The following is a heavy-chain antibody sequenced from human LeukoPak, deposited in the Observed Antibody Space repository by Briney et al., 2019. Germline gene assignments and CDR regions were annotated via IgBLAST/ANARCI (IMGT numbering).Heavy chain of an antibody. Sequence: GCLRLSCAASRFTFSNYWMSWVRQAPGKGLEWVANIKQDGSEKYYVDSVQGRFTISRDNAKNSLYLQMNSLRAEDTAVYYCAGGSDYGDPYPNDYWGQGTLVTVSS. J-gene: IGHJ4*02. CDR2: IKQDGSEK. D-gene: IGHD4-17*01. CDR3: AGGSDYGDPYPNDY. V-gene: IGHV3-7*03. CDR1: RFTFSNYW.